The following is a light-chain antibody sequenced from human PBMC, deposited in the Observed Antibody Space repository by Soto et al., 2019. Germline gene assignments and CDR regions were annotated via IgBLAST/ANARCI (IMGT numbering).Light chain of an antibody. Sequence: QCVLTQPPSVSGAPGQRVTISCTGSRSNIGAGYHVHWYQQLPGTAPKLLIYGNSNRPSGVPDRFSGSKSGTSASLAITGLQAEDEADYYCQSYDSSLSGSVFGGGTKLTVL. CDR2: GNS. CDR1: RSNIGAGYH. CDR3: QSYDSSLSGSV. V-gene: IGLV1-40*01. J-gene: IGLJ3*02.